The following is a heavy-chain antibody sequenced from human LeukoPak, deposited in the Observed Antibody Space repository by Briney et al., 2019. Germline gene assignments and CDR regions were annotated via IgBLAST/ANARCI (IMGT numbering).Heavy chain of an antibody. J-gene: IGHJ4*02. Sequence: GGSLRLSCAASGFTFSSYAMSWVRQAPGKGLEWVTTLSGSGGNTYYADSVKGRVTISRDNSKNTLYLQMNSLRAEDTAVYHCAKGSYYYDSADYFDYWGQGTLVTVSS. V-gene: IGHV3-23*01. CDR1: GFTFSSYA. D-gene: IGHD3-22*01. CDR3: AKGSYYYDSADYFDY. CDR2: LSGSGGNT.